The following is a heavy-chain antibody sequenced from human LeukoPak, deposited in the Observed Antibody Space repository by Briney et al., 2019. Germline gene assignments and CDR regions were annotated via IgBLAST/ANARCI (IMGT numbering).Heavy chain of an antibody. J-gene: IGHJ6*03. CDR3: ATNGYYCIDV. CDR1: GGSISTNDW. Sequence: SDTLSLTCTVSGGSISTNDWWSWVRQPPGKGLEWIGEIYHSGGTNYNPSLKSRITISVDKSQNQFSLKVNSLTAADTAVYYCATNGYYCIDVWGKGTTVTVSS. V-gene: IGHV4-4*02. D-gene: IGHD2-8*01. CDR2: IYHSGGT.